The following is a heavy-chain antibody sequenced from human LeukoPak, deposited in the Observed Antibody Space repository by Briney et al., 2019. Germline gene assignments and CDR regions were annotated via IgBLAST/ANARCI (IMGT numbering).Heavy chain of an antibody. D-gene: IGHD4-17*01. CDR1: GFTFSTYS. CDR3: VTLFGGVTTSNY. J-gene: IGHJ4*02. CDR2: INQDGSAE. V-gene: IGHV3-7*01. Sequence: PGGSLSLSCAASGFTFSTYSMSWVRQAPGKGLDWVASINQDGSAEYYVDSVRGRFTISRDNAKNSLYLQVNSLRVDDTAVCYCVTLFGGVTTSNYWGQGTLATVSS.